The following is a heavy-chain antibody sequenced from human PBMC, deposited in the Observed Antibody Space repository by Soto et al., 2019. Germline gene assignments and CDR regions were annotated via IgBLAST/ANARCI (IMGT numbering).Heavy chain of an antibody. CDR3: VRSRGIAVTGFDS. CDR1: GDSIASDVYY. CDR2: MYYEGST. Sequence: LQLRESGPGLVKPSETLSLMCSVSGDSIASDVYYWGWVRQPPGKGLEWIESMYYEGSTYYNPSPQSRATISVDTSNNQFSLRLTSVTAADTAVYYCVRSRGIAVTGFDSWGQGTLVSVSS. D-gene: IGHD6-19*01. J-gene: IGHJ4*02. V-gene: IGHV4-39*01.